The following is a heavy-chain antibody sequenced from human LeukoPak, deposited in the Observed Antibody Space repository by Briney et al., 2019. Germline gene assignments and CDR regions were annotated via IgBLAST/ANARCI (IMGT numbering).Heavy chain of an antibody. J-gene: IGHJ4*02. Sequence: PGGSLRLSCAASGFTFSSYSMNWVRQAPGKGLEWVSFSSYSSSYTYYADSVKGRFTISRDNAKNSLYLQLNSLRAEDTAIYYCARRGDSAAFIDYWGQGTLVTVSS. CDR3: ARRGDSAAFIDY. CDR1: GFTFSSYS. CDR2: SSYSSSYT. V-gene: IGHV3-21*01. D-gene: IGHD2-2*01.